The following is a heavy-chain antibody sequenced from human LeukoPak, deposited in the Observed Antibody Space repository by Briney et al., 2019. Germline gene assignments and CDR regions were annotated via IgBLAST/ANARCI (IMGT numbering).Heavy chain of an antibody. CDR1: GGSISSYY. CDR2: IYYSGST. J-gene: IGHJ4*02. D-gene: IGHD1-14*01. CDR3: ARGTSSIDY. Sequence: SETLSLTCTVSGGSISSYYWSWMRQPPGKGLEWIGYIYYSGSTSYNPSLNSRVTISVDTSKNQFSLKLNSVTAADTAVYYCARGTSSIDYWGQGTLVTVSS. V-gene: IGHV4-59*01.